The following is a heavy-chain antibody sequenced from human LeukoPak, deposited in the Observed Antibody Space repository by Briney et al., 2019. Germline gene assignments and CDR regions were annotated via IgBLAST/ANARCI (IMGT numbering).Heavy chain of an antibody. CDR2: INPNTGGS. J-gene: IGHJ4*02. D-gene: IGHD2-15*01. CDR3: ARAGFCSGGICPDYFDY. CDR1: GYTLTGYY. V-gene: IGHV1-2*02. Sequence: ASVNVSCKASGYTLTGYYIHWVRQAPGQGLEWMGWINPNTGGSTFAQKFRGRVTMTRDTSISTAYMELSSLTSDDTAVYFCARAGFCSGGICPDYFDYWGQGTLVTVSS.